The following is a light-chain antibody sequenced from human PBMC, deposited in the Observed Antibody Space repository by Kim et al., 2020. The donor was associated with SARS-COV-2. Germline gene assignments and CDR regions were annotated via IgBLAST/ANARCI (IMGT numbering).Light chain of an antibody. Sequence: QSVLTQPPSMSAAPGQKVTISCSGSSSNIGNNYVSWYQHLPGTAPKLLIYDNNKRPSGIPDRFSGSKSDTSATLDITELQTGVEADYYCGTWDSSLSVWVFGGGTQLTVL. CDR3: GTWDSSLSVWV. CDR2: DNN. V-gene: IGLV1-51*01. J-gene: IGLJ3*02. CDR1: SSNIGNNY.